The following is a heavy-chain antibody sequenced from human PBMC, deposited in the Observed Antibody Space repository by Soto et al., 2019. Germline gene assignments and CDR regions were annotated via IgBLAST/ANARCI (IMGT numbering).Heavy chain of an antibody. Sequence: EVQLVESGGGLVQPGGSLRLSCAASGFTFSSYWMSWVRQAPGKGLEWVANIKQDGSEKYYVDSVKGRFTISRDNAKNSLYLQMNSLRAEDTAVYYCARVRYYDFWSGYYTDYWGQGTLVTVSS. J-gene: IGHJ4*02. CDR2: IKQDGSEK. V-gene: IGHV3-7*01. CDR3: ARVRYYDFWSGYYTDY. CDR1: GFTFSSYW. D-gene: IGHD3-3*01.